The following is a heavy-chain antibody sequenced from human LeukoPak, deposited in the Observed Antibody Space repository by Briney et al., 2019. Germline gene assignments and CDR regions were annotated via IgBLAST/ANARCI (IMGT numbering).Heavy chain of an antibody. CDR1: GGSFSGYY. CDR2: INHSGST. Sequence: ASETLSLTCAVYGGSFSGYYWSWIRQPPGKGLEWIGEINHSGSTNYNPSLKSRVTISVDTSKNQFSLKLSSVTAADTAVYYCARVAVVPDYYYGMDVWGQGTTVTVSS. V-gene: IGHV4-34*01. D-gene: IGHD2-15*01. CDR3: ARVAVVPDYYYGMDV. J-gene: IGHJ6*02.